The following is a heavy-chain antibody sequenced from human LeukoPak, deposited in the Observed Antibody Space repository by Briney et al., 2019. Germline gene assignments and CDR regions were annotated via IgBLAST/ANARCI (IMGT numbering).Heavy chain of an antibody. CDR2: ISGSGGST. CDR3: AKARGGYGDYDH. D-gene: IGHD4-17*01. J-gene: IGHJ5*02. V-gene: IGHV3-23*01. CDR1: GFTFSSYA. Sequence: GGSLRLSCAASGFTFSSYAMGWVRQAPGKGLEWVSAISGSGGSTYYADSVKGRFTISRDNSKNTLYLQMNSLRAEDTAVYYCAKARGGYGDYDHWGQGTLVTVSS.